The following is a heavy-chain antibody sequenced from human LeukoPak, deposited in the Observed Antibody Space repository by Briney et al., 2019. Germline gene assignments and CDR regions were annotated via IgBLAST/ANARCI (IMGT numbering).Heavy chain of an antibody. CDR3: ARSVIRYYFDY. D-gene: IGHD2-21*01. V-gene: IGHV4-39*07. J-gene: IGHJ4*02. CDR1: GGSISSSSYY. CDR2: IYHSGST. Sequence: SETLSLTCTVSGGSISSSSYYWGWIRQPPGKGLEWIGSIYHSGSTYYNPSLKSRVTISVDTSKNQFSLKLSSVTAADTAVYYCARSVIRYYFDYWGQGTLVTVSS.